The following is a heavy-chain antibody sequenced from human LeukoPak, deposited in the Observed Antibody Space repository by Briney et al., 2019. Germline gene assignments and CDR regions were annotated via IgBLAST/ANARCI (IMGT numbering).Heavy chain of an antibody. Sequence: PSETLSLTCAVSGGSISSSNWWSWVRQPPGKGLEWIGEIYHGGSTNYNPSLQSRVTISVDTSKNQFSLRLSSVTAADTAVYYCARENSYYDSSGYYFGSGYFDYWGQGTLVTVSS. J-gene: IGHJ4*02. V-gene: IGHV4-4*02. CDR2: IYHGGST. CDR1: GGSISSSNW. D-gene: IGHD3-22*01. CDR3: ARENSYYDSSGYYFGSGYFDY.